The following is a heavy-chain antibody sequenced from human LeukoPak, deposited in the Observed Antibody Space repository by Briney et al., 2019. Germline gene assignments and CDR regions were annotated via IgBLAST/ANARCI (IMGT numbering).Heavy chain of an antibody. CDR1: GYTFTSYG. D-gene: IGHD2-15*01. V-gene: IGHV1-18*01. CDR2: ISAYNGNT. Sequence: GASVKVSCKASGYTFTSYGISWVRQAPGQGLEWMGWISAYNGNTNYAQKPQGRVTMTTDTSTSTAYMELRSLRSDDTAVYYCARDLPGYCSGGSCYSSDYWGQGTLVTVSS. CDR3: ARDLPGYCSGGSCYSSDY. J-gene: IGHJ4*02.